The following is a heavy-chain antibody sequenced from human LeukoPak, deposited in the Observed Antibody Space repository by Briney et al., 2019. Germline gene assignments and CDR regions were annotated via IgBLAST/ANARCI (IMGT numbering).Heavy chain of an antibody. CDR1: GYTFTSYG. CDR3: ARDEREIAARGGDYYYYYYMDV. J-gene: IGHJ6*03. CDR2: INPSGGST. V-gene: IGHV1-46*01. Sequence: ASVKVSCKASGYTFTSYGISWVRQAPGQGLEWMGIINPSGGSTSYAQKFQGRVTMTRDTSTSTVYMELSSLRSEDTAVYYCARDEREIAARGGDYYYYYYMDVWGKGTTVTVSS. D-gene: IGHD6-6*01.